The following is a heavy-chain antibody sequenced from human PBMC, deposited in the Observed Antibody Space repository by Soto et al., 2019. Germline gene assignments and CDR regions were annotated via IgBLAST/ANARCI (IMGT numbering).Heavy chain of an antibody. Sequence: GGSLRLSCAGSGFNFGTYLMHWVRQAPGKGLVWVSRIKGDGSSATYADSVKGRFTVSRDNAKKTLYLQMNSLRVDDTAVYYCAKSDWFDPWGQGALVTVSS. J-gene: IGHJ5*02. CDR1: GFNFGTYL. V-gene: IGHV3-74*01. CDR3: AKSDWFDP. CDR2: IKGDGSSA.